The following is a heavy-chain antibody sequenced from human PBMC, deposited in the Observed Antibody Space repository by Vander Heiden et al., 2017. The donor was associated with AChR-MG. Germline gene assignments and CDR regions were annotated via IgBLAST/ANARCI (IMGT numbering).Heavy chain of an antibody. CDR2: IIPIFGTA. Sequence: QVQLVQSGAEVKKPGSSVKVSCKASGGTFSSYAISWVRQAPGQGLEWMGGIIPIFGTANYAQKFQGRVTITADESTSTAYMELSSLRSEDTAVYYCARGGDWNYVSSNYYYYYYMDVWGKGTTVTVSS. CDR3: ARGGDWNYVSSNYYYYYYMDV. D-gene: IGHD1-7*01. J-gene: IGHJ6*03. CDR1: GGTFSSYA. V-gene: IGHV1-69*01.